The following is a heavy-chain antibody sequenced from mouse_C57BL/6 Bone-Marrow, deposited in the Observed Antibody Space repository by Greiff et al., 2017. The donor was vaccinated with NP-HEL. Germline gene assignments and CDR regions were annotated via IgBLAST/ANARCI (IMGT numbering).Heavy chain of an antibody. CDR1: GFNIKDDY. V-gene: IGHV14-4*01. D-gene: IGHD2-3*01. J-gene: IGHJ3*01. CDR2: IDPENGDT. Sequence: VQLQQSGAELVRPGASVKLSCTASGFNIKDDYMHWVKQRPEQGLEWIGWIDPENGDTEYASKVQGRATITADTASNTAFLQLSSLTSEDTAVYYCTTAPDDGYYAWVAYGGRGTLVTVSA. CDR3: TTAPDDGYYAWVAY.